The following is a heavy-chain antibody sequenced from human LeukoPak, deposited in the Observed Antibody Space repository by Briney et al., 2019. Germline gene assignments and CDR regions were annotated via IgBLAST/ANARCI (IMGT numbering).Heavy chain of an antibody. CDR1: GGTFTSYA. CDR3: ARDRGDIVVVRGTFDI. Sequence: SVKVSCKASGGTFTSYAISWVRQAPGQGLEWMGGIIPIFGTANYAQKFQGRVTITADESTSTAYMELSSLRSEDTAVYYCARDRGDIVVVRGTFDIWGQGTMVTVSS. V-gene: IGHV1-69*13. J-gene: IGHJ3*02. D-gene: IGHD2-2*01. CDR2: IIPIFGTA.